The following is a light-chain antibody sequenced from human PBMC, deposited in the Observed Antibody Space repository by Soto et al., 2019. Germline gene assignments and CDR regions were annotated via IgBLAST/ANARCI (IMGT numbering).Light chain of an antibody. V-gene: IGKV3-15*01. J-gene: IGKJ5*01. CDR3: QHYHSWPSFT. CDR1: ESVSSH. CDR2: GAS. Sequence: EIVMTQSPATLSVSPGETATLSCGASESVSSHLAWYQQKPGQIPRLLIHGASTRATGIPARFSGSGSGTDFTLTISSPQSEDVAVYYCQHYHSWPSFTFGQGTRLEIK.